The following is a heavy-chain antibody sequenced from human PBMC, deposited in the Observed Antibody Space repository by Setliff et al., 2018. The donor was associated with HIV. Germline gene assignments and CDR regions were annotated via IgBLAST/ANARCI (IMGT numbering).Heavy chain of an antibody. CDR2: IIPVFGPP. J-gene: IGHJ4*02. CDR3: ARQGDGYNLYHVYYFDY. V-gene: IGHV1-69*13. Sequence: GASVKVSCKTSGGTFSNYSITWVRQAPGQGLEWMGGIIPVFGPPNYAQRFQRRLTITADESTNTAYMELSSLKSEDTAVYYCARQGDGYNLYHVYYFDYWGQGTLVTVSS. D-gene: IGHD5-12*01. CDR1: GGTFSNYS.